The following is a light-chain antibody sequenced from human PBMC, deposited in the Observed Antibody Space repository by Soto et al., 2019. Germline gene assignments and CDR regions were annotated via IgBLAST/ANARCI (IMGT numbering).Light chain of an antibody. J-gene: IGKJ5*01. Sequence: IVLTQSPGTLSLSPGERATLSCRASQSVDSSYLAWYQQRPGQPPRLLVYGASNRATGVPNRFGGSGSGTDFTLTISGLEPEDFATYYCQQSYSAPITFGQGTRLENK. CDR1: QSVDSSY. CDR2: GAS. CDR3: QQSYSAPIT. V-gene: IGKV3-20*01.